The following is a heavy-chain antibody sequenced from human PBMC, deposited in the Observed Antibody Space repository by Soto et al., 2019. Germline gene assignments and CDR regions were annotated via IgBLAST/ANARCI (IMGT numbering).Heavy chain of an antibody. Sequence: ASVKVSCKASGYTFTSYYMHWVRQAPGQGLEWMGIINPSGGSTSYAQKFQGRVTMTRDTSISTAYMELSRLRSDDTAVYYCARGGYSYGARPYNWFDPWGQGTLVTVS. CDR1: GYTFTSYY. D-gene: IGHD5-18*01. CDR2: INPSGGST. V-gene: IGHV1-46*01. CDR3: ARGGYSYGARPYNWFDP. J-gene: IGHJ5*02.